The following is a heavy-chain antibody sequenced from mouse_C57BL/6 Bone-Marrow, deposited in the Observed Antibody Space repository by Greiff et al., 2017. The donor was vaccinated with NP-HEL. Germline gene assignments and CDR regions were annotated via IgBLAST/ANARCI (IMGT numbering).Heavy chain of an antibody. D-gene: IGHD2-5*01. Sequence: QVQLQQPGAELVKPGASVKLSCKASGYTFTSYWMQWVKQRPGQGLEWIGEIDPSDSYTNYNQKFKGKATLTVDTSSSTAYMQLSSLTSEDSAVYYCAMGFPTIVTVWGQGTLVTVSA. CDR1: GYTFTSYW. V-gene: IGHV1-50*01. J-gene: IGHJ3*01. CDR2: IDPSDSYT. CDR3: AMGFPTIVTV.